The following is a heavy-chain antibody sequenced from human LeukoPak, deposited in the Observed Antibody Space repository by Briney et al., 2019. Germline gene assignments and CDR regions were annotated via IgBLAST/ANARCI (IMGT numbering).Heavy chain of an antibody. Sequence: PSETLSLTCTVSGGSISSSSYYWGWIRQPPGKGLEWIGSIYYSGSTYYNPSLKSRVTISVDTSKNQFSLKLSSVTAADTAVYYCARHGRYFDSWGQGTLVTVSS. J-gene: IGHJ4*02. CDR2: IYYSGST. V-gene: IGHV4-39*01. CDR3: ARHGRYFDS. CDR1: GGSISSSSYY. D-gene: IGHD3-9*01.